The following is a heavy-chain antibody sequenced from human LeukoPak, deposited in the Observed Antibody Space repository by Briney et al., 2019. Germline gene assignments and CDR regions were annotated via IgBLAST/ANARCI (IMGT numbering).Heavy chain of an antibody. CDR1: GGSISSSSYY. V-gene: IGHV4-39*02. J-gene: IGHJ4*02. Sequence: SETLSLTCTVSGGSISSSSYYWGWIRQPPGKGLEWIGSIYYSGSTYYNPSLKSRVTISVDTSKNQFSLKLSSVTAADTAVYYCARDSRRAYFDYWGQGTLVTVSS. CDR2: IYYSGST. CDR3: ARDSRRAYFDY.